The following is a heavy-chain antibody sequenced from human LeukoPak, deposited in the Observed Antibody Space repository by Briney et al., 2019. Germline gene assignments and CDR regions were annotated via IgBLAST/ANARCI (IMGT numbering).Heavy chain of an antibody. CDR2: ISYDGSNK. J-gene: IGHJ6*02. D-gene: IGHD2-2*01. CDR3: ARDSSTSMHYGMDV. CDR1: GFTFSSYA. V-gene: IGHV3-30-3*01. Sequence: GGSLRLSCAASGFTFSSYAMHWVRQAPGKGLEWVAVISYDGSNKYYADSVKGRFTISRDNSKNTLYLQMNSLRAEDTAVYYCARDSSTSMHYGMDVWGQGTTVTVS.